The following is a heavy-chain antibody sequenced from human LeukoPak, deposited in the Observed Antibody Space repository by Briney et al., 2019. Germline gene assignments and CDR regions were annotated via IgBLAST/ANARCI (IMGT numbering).Heavy chain of an antibody. J-gene: IGHJ4*02. Sequence: GGSLRLSCAASGFTFSSYSMNWVRQAPGKGLEWVSSISSSSSYIYSADSVKGRFTISRDNAKNSLYLQMNSLRAEDTAVYYCARGDRGSSTSCYIDYWGQGTLVTVSS. V-gene: IGHV3-21*06. CDR3: ARGDRGSSTSCYIDY. CDR2: ISSSSSYI. CDR1: GFTFSSYS. D-gene: IGHD2-2*01.